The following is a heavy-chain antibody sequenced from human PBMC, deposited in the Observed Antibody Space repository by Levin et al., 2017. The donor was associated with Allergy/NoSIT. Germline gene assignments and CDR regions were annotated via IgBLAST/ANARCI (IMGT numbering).Heavy chain of an antibody. CDR3: ARVTPGSDRGYYDYGMDV. J-gene: IGHJ6*02. Sequence: GGSLRLSCAVSGFTFSTYWMHWVRQVPGKGLECISRIDSDGSGTNYADSVKGRFTVSRDNAKNMLYLQMNSLRADDTAVYYCARVTPGSDRGYYDYGMDVWGQGTTVTVS. D-gene: IGHD3-16*02. CDR2: IDSDGSGT. V-gene: IGHV3-74*01. CDR1: GFTFSTYW.